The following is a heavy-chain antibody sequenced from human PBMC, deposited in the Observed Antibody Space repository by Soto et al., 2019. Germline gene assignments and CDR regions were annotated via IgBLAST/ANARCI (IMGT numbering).Heavy chain of an antibody. CDR3: ASDQDSGYVINLLYFYNMDV. J-gene: IGHJ6*02. D-gene: IGHD5-12*01. CDR1: GGTFSSYA. CDR2: IIPIFGTA. Sequence: QVQLVQSGAEVKKPGSSVKVSCKASGGTFSSYAISWVRQAPGQGLEWMGGIIPIFGTANYAQKFQGRVTMTADESTSTAYMELSRLRSEDTALYYCASDQDSGYVINLLYFYNMDVWGQGTTVTVSS. V-gene: IGHV1-69*12.